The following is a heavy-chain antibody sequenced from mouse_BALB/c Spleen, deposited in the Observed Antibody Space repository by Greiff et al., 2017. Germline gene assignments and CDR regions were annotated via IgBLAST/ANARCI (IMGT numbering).Heavy chain of an antibody. CDR2: ISYSGST. V-gene: IGHV3-8*02. CDR1: GDSITSGY. Sequence: EVQLQQSGPSLVKPSQTLSLTCSVTGDSITSGYWNWIRKFPGNKLEYMGYISYSGSTYYNPSLKSRISITRDTSKNQYYLQLNSVTTEDTATYYCARKGSSYWYFDVWGAGTTVTVSS. D-gene: IGHD1-1*01. J-gene: IGHJ1*01. CDR3: ARKGSSYWYFDV.